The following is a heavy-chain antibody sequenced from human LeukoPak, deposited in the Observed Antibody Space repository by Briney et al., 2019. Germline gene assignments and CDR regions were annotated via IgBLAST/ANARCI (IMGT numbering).Heavy chain of an antibody. D-gene: IGHD3-22*01. V-gene: IGHV3-23*01. CDR3: AREPPYDSSGYYGDY. Sequence: PGGSLRLSCAASGFTFSSYAMSWIRQAPGKGLEWVSAISAGGGSTYYGDSVKGRFTISRDNAKNSLYLQMNSLRAEDTAVYYCAREPPYDSSGYYGDYWGQGTLVTVSS. CDR2: ISAGGGST. CDR1: GFTFSSYA. J-gene: IGHJ4*02.